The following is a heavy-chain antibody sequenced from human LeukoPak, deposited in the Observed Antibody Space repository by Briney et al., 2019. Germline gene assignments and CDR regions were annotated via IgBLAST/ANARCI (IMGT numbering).Heavy chain of an antibody. CDR3: AGRVYGDYSEDY. CDR1: GYTFTSYD. CDR2: MNPNSGNT. Sequence: GASVNVSFKASGYTFTSYDINWVRQATGQGVEWMGWMNPNSGNTGYAQKFQGRVTMTRNTSISTAYMELSSLRSEDTAVYYCAGRVYGDYSEDYWGQGTLVTVSS. D-gene: IGHD4-17*01. V-gene: IGHV1-8*01. J-gene: IGHJ4*02.